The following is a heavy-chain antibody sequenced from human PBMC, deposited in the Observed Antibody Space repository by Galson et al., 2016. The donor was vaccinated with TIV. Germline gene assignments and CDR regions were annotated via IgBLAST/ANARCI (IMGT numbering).Heavy chain of an antibody. V-gene: IGHV3-74*01. CDR2: IDSEGENT. CDR3: ARGALDTDRQYYYYYGLDV. Sequence: SLRLSCAASGFTFSTYWMHWVRQAPGKGLVWVSRIDSEGENTRYADSVTGRFTISRDNAKNTLYLQMSSLGADDTAVYYCARGALDTDRQYYYYYGLDVWGQGTAVTVSS. D-gene: IGHD1-1*01. CDR1: GFTFSTYW. J-gene: IGHJ6*02.